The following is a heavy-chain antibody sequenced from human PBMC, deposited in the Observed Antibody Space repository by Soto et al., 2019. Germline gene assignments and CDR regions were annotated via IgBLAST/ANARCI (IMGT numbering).Heavy chain of an antibody. CDR2: INPNSGGT. Sequence: GASVKLSCEACGFRFSAYYIYWVRQATGQGLEWIGWINPNSGGTNNAQKFQGRVTMTRDTSTSTVYMELSALIPDDTAVYYCARSLLDEYSSSWRSAYYGMDVWGQGTTVTVSS. CDR3: ARSLLDEYSSSWRSAYYGMDV. D-gene: IGHD6-13*01. V-gene: IGHV1-2*02. CDR1: GFRFSAYY. J-gene: IGHJ6*02.